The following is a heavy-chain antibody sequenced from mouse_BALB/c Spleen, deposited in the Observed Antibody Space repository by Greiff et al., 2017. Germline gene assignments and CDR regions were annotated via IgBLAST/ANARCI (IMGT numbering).Heavy chain of an antibody. Sequence: EVMLVESGGGLVQPGGSLKLSCAASGFTFSSYGMSWVRQTPDKRLELVATINSNGGSTYYPDSVKGRFTISRDNAKNTLYLQMSSLKSEVTAMYYCARDWDYYGPFAYWGQGTLVTVSA. CDR3: ARDWDYYGPFAY. J-gene: IGHJ3*01. CDR2: INSNGGST. D-gene: IGHD1-1*01. V-gene: IGHV5-6-3*01. CDR1: GFTFSSYG.